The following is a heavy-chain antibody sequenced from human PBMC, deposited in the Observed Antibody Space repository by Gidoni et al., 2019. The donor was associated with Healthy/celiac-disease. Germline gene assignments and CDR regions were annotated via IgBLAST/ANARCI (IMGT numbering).Heavy chain of an antibody. CDR1: GFTFSSHS. D-gene: IGHD3-10*01. J-gene: IGHJ3*02. Sequence: EVQLVESGGGLVQPGGSLRLSCAASGFTFSSHSMNWVRQAPGKGLEWVSYISSSSSTIYYADSVKGRFTISRDNAKNSLYLQMNSLRAEDTAVYYCARRGVIIPHDAFDIWGQGTMVTVSS. CDR2: ISSSSSTI. CDR3: ARRGVIIPHDAFDI. V-gene: IGHV3-48*01.